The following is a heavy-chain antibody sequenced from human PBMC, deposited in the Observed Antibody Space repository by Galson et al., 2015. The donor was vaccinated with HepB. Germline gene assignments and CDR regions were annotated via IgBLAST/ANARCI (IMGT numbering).Heavy chain of an antibody. J-gene: IGHJ6*02. CDR1: GGSISSYY. D-gene: IGHD5-18*01. V-gene: IGHV4-4*07. Sequence: ETLSLTCTASGGSISSYYWNWIRQPAGRGLEWIGRIHTRGNTFYNPSLKSRITMSVDKSKNQFSLRLSSVTAADTAVYYCAREGGRIQLWTKVRLCLVGYNGMDVWGQGTTVTVSS. CDR2: IHTRGNT. CDR3: AREGGRIQLWTKVRLCLVGYNGMDV.